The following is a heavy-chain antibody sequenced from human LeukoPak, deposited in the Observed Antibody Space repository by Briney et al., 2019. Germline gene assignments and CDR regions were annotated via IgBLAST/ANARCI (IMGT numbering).Heavy chain of an antibody. CDR1: GFTFSSYA. CDR2: VSGSGGTT. CDR3: ARELQSREIVPAAIGY. V-gene: IGHV3-23*01. D-gene: IGHD2-2*02. Sequence: PGGSLRLSCAASGFTFSSYAMSWVRQAPGKGLEWVSVVSGSGGTTVYADSVKGRFTISRDNSKNTLYLQMNSLRAEDTAVYYCARELQSREIVPAAIGYWGQGTLVTVSS. J-gene: IGHJ4*02.